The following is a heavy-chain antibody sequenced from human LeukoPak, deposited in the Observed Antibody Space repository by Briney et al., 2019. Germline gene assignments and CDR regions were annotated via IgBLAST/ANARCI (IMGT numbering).Heavy chain of an antibody. Sequence: GESLKISCKGSGYSFTSYWIGWVRQMPGKGLELMGIIFPGDSDTRYSPSFQGQVTISVDKSISTAYLQWSSLKASDTAMYYCARHPSSGNYYYEYWGQGTLVTVSS. D-gene: IGHD1-26*01. CDR2: IFPGDSDT. J-gene: IGHJ4*02. CDR3: ARHPSSGNYYYEY. V-gene: IGHV5-51*01. CDR1: GYSFTSYW.